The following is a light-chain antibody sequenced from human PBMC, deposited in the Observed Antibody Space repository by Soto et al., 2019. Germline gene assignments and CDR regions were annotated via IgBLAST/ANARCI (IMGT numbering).Light chain of an antibody. CDR3: QQYYSYPPIT. V-gene: IGKV1-5*01. Sequence: DIQMTQSPSTLSASIGDRVTITCRASQRINKWLAWHQQKPGKAPKLLIYAASTLQSGVPSRFSGSGSGTDFTLTISCLQSEDFATYYCQQYYSYPPITFGQGTRLEIK. CDR1: QRINKW. CDR2: AAS. J-gene: IGKJ5*01.